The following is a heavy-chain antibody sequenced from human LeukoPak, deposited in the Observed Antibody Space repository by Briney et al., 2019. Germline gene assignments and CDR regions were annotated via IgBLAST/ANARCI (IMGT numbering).Heavy chain of an antibody. CDR2: ISLYNPKT. V-gene: IGHV1-18*01. CDR3: ARLGVAGDPSSAEYFQH. Sequence: ASVKVSCKASGYTFTSYAISWVRQAPGQGLDWMSCISLYNPKTNYAQKFQGRVTMTTDTSTSTAYMELRSLRAEDTAVYYCARLGVAGDPSSAEYFQHWGQGPLLTVSS. CDR1: GYTFTSYA. D-gene: IGHD6-19*01. J-gene: IGHJ1*01.